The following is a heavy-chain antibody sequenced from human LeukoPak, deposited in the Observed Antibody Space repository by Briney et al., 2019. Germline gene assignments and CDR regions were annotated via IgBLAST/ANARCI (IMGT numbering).Heavy chain of an antibody. CDR3: TTDVVYCDILTGYFAYNWFDP. D-gene: IGHD3-9*01. Sequence: PGGSLRLSCAASGFTFSNAWMSWVRQAPGKGLEWVGRIKSKTDGGTTDYAAPVKGRFTISRDDSKNTLYLQMNSLKTEDTAVYYCTTDVVYCDILTGYFAYNWFDPWGQGTLVTVSS. CDR1: GFTFSNAW. CDR2: IKSKTDGGTT. J-gene: IGHJ5*02. V-gene: IGHV3-15*01.